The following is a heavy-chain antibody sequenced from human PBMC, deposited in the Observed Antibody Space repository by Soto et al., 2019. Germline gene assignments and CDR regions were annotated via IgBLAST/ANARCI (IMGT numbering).Heavy chain of an antibody. CDR2: IYSGGST. CDR3: ARGAQDYDILTGYSTYYGMDV. Sequence: GGSLRLSCAASGFTVSSNYMSWVRQAPGKGLEWVSVIYSGGSTYYADSVKGRFTISRDNSKNTLYLQMNSLRAEDTAVYYCARGAQDYDILTGYSTYYGMDVWGQGTTVTVSS. CDR1: GFTVSSNY. D-gene: IGHD3-9*01. J-gene: IGHJ6*02. V-gene: IGHV3-66*01.